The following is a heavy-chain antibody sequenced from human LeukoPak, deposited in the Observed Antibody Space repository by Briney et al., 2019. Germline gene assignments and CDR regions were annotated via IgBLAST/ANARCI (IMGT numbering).Heavy chain of an antibody. CDR3: ATRYSSTWLRDH. J-gene: IGHJ4*02. Sequence: GESLKISCEGSGYSFTNYFIAWVRQMPGKGLEWMGIIYPGDSDTRYSPSFEGQVTISADKSISTAYLQWSSLKASDTAMYYCATRYSSTWLRDHWGQGTLVTVSS. CDR2: IYPGDSDT. D-gene: IGHD6-13*01. CDR1: GYSFTNYF. V-gene: IGHV5-51*01.